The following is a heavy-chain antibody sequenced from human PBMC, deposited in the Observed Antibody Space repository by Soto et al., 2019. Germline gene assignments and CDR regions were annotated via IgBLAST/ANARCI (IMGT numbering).Heavy chain of an antibody. V-gene: IGHV4-39*01. CDR1: GGSISTVSSY. CDR3: AGQDVKSGSTS. D-gene: IGHD5-12*01. J-gene: IGHJ4*02. Sequence: SETLSLTCTASGGSISTVSSYWGWIRQPPGKGLEWIGSIYFIGSSYSNPSLKSRVTMSADTSNNQFSLKLSSVTAAATAVYLCAGQDVKSGSTSWGQGTLVTVPS. CDR2: IYFIGSS.